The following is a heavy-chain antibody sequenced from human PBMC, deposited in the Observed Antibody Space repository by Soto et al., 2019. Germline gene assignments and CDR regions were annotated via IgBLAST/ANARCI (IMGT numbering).Heavy chain of an antibody. Sequence: PSETLSLTCSVSGASTFIHYWTWIRQPAGEGLEWIGRIYSTGSTNYNPSLKSRVTMSVDTSKNQFSLKLTSVTAADTAVYYCARGLSRYGYVGWFDSSGRATLATVSS. V-gene: IGHV4-4*07. CDR3: ARGLSRYGYVGWFDS. D-gene: IGHD5-18*01. CDR2: IYSTGST. CDR1: GASTFIHY. J-gene: IGHJ5*01.